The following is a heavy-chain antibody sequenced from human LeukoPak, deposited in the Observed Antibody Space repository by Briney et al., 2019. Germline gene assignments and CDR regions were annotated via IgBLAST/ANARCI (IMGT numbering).Heavy chain of an antibody. CDR2: IYYSGST. CDR1: GGSISSYY. D-gene: IGHD5-12*01. CDR3: ARDLGLSIRVLDY. J-gene: IGHJ4*02. Sequence: SETLSLTCTVSGGSISSYYWSWIRQPPGKGLEWIGYIYYSGSTNYNPSLKSRVTISVDTSKNQFSLKLSSVTAADTAVYYCARDLGLSIRVLDYWGQGTLVTVSS. V-gene: IGHV4-59*01.